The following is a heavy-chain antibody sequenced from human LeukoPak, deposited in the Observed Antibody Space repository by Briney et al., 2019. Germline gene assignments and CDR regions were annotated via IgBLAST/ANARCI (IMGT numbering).Heavy chain of an antibody. CDR3: ARSKAGGY. V-gene: IGHV3-7*01. CDR2: IDQEGSKQ. CDR1: GFNFSNYW. Sequence: GGSLRLSCAVSGFNFSNYWMSWVRQAPGKGLEWVANIDQEGSKQNYADSVKGRFSISRDNAKTSVYLQINSLTVDDTAFYYCARSKAGGYWGQGTLVTVSS. J-gene: IGHJ4*02. D-gene: IGHD3-10*01.